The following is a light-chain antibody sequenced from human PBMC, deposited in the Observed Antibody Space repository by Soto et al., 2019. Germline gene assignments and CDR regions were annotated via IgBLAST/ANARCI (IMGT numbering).Light chain of an antibody. J-gene: IGKJ5*01. Sequence: DIQMTQSPSSLSASVGDRVTITCRASQSISSYLNWYQQKPGKAPTLLIYAASSLQSGFPSRFSGSGSWTDFTLTIRSLQPEDFATYYCQQSYITPLTFGQGTRLDIK. V-gene: IGKV1-39*01. CDR2: AAS. CDR1: QSISSY. CDR3: QQSYITPLT.